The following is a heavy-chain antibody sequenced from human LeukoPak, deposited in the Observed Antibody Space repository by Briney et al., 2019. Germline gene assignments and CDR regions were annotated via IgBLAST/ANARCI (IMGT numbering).Heavy chain of an antibody. J-gene: IGHJ4*02. CDR2: IYSGGRT. D-gene: IGHD3-9*01. CDR1: GFTFSSYA. V-gene: IGHV3-23*03. CDR3: TREPLTGYFGFDY. Sequence: AGGSLRLSCVVSGFTFSSYAMSWVRQAPGKGLEWVSGIYSGGRTEYADSVKGRFSVSRDNSKNTVYLQMNSLRADDTALYYCTREPLTGYFGFDYWGQGTQVTVSS.